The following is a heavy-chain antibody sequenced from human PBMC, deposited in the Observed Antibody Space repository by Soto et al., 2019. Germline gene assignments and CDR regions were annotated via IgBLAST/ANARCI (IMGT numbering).Heavy chain of an antibody. CDR3: ARDNDRTYYDILTGYYYMDV. D-gene: IGHD3-9*01. CDR2: IWYDGSNK. Sequence: GALRLSCAASGFTFSSYGMHWVRQAPGKGLEWVAVIWYDGSNKYYADSVKGRFTISRDNSKNTLYLQMNSLRAEDTAVYYCARDNDRTYYDILTGYYYMDVWGKGTTVTVSS. V-gene: IGHV3-33*01. CDR1: GFTFSSYG. J-gene: IGHJ6*03.